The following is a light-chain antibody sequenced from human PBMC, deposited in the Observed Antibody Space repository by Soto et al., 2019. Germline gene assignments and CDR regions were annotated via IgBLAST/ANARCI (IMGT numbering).Light chain of an antibody. CDR1: QSVSNSY. CDR3: QQYGSSPWT. V-gene: IGKV3-20*01. CDR2: GAS. Sequence: EIVLTQSPGTLSLSPGERATLSCRASQSVSNSYIAWYQQKPGQAPRLLISGASSRATGIPDGFSGSGSGTDFTLTISRLEPEDFAVYYCQQYGSSPWTFGQGTKVEIK. J-gene: IGKJ1*01.